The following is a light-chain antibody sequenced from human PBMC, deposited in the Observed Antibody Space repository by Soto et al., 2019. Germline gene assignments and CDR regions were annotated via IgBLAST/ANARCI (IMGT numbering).Light chain of an antibody. V-gene: IGLV2-14*03. J-gene: IGLJ1*01. CDR2: DVS. CDR1: TSDVGGFDY. CDR3: SSYTTIGTQV. Sequence: QSALTQPASVSGSPGQSITLSCTGTTSDVGGFDYVSWYQQHPGKVPKLMIFDVSNRPSGVSDRFSGSKSGNTASLTISGLQAEDEADYYCSSYTTIGTQVFGTGTKLTVL.